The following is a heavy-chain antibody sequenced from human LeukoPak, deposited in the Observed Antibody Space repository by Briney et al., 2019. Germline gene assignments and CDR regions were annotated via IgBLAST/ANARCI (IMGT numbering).Heavy chain of an antibody. CDR2: IKQDGSEK. J-gene: IGHJ4*02. Sequence: GGSLRLSCAASGFTFSSYWMSWVRQAPGKGLEWVANIKQDGSEKYYVDSVKGRFTISRDNAKNSLYLQMNSLRAEDTAVYYCARDPPQWLVPDPHYWGQGTLVTVSS. CDR3: ARDPPQWLVPDPHY. V-gene: IGHV3-7*01. D-gene: IGHD6-19*01. CDR1: GFTFSSYW.